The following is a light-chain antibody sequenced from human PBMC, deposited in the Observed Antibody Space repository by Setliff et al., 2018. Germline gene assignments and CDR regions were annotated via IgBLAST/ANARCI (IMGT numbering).Light chain of an antibody. Sequence: QSVLTQPASVSGSPGQSITFSCTGSSSDVGGYDYVSWYQQHPGKAPKLLIYDVTNRPPGVSNRFSGSKSGNTASLTISGLQAEDEAEYFCSSYTVGSTLAVFGTGTKVTVL. V-gene: IGLV2-14*03. CDR1: SSDVGGYDY. CDR3: SSYTVGSTLAV. CDR2: DVT. J-gene: IGLJ1*01.